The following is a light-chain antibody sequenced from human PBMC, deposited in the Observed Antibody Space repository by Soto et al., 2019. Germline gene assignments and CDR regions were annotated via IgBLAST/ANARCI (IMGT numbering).Light chain of an antibody. CDR1: QTISSW. CDR2: KAS. Sequence: DIQMTQSPSTLSGSVGDRVTITCRASQTISSWLAWYQQKPGKAPKLLIYKASTLKSGVPSRFSGSGSGADFTLTISRLEPQDSAIYYCQQYVISVTFGQGTRLEI. J-gene: IGKJ5*01. CDR3: QQYVISVT. V-gene: IGKV1-5*03.